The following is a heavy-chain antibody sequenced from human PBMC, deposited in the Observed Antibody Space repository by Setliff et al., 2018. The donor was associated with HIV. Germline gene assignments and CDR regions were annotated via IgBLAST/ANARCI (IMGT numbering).Heavy chain of an antibody. CDR3: ARHTIDISLLVVQDPGPFEI. CDR1: GYGFSNHW. J-gene: IGHJ3*02. CDR2: IYPQDSDT. D-gene: IGHD3-10*01. V-gene: IGHV5-51*01. Sequence: GESLKLSCTRSGYGFSNHWIGWVRQLPGRGLEWMGIIYPQDSDTRYSPSFEGHVTISADRSRNTAYLQWTALKASDTAMYYCARHTIDISLLVVQDPGPFEIWGRGTMVTVS.